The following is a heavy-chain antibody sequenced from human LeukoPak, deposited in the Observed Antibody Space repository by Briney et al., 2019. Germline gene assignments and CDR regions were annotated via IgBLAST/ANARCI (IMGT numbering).Heavy chain of an antibody. D-gene: IGHD3-3*01. J-gene: IGHJ4*02. V-gene: IGHV3-23*01. CDR2: ISGSGGST. CDR1: GFTFSSYA. Sequence: GGSLRLSCAASGFTFSSYAMSWVRQAPGKGLEWVSAISGSGGSTYYADSVKGRFTISRDNSKNTLYLQMNSLRAEDTAVYYCAKGGNDFWSGYYSYFDYWGQGSLVTASS. CDR3: AKGGNDFWSGYYSYFDY.